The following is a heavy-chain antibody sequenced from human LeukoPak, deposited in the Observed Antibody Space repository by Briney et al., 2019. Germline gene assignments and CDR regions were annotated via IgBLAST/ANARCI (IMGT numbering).Heavy chain of an antibody. CDR2: IDPSDSHT. Sequence: GESLRISFKGSGXRFASYCISWVRQMPGKGLEWMGRIDPSDSHTNYSPSFQGHVTISGDKSISTAYLQWSSLKASDTAMYYCARQYHYDSSGYPYAFEIWGPGTLVTVSS. CDR3: ARQYHYDSSGYPYAFEI. CDR1: GXRFASYC. J-gene: IGHJ3*02. V-gene: IGHV5-10-1*01. D-gene: IGHD3-22*01.